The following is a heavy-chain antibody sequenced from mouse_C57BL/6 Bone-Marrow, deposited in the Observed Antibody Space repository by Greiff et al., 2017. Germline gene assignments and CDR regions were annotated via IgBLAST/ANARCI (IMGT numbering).Heavy chain of an antibody. CDR2: IWSGGST. Sequence: VKVIESGPGLVQPSQSLSITCTVSGFSLTSYGVHWVRQPPGKGLEWLGVIWSGGSTDYNAAFISRLSISKDNSKSQVFFKMNSLQADDTAIYYCAKIADYAMDYWGQGTSVTVSS. CDR3: AKIADYAMDY. CDR1: GFSLTSYG. J-gene: IGHJ4*01. V-gene: IGHV2-4*01.